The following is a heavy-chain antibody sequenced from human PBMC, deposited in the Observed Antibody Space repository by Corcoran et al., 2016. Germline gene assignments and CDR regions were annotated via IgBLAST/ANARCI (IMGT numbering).Heavy chain of an antibody. Sequence: QVQLVQSGAEVKKPGSSVKVSCKASGGTFSSYAISWVRQAPGQGLEWMGGIIPIFGTANYAQKFQGRVTITADKSTSTAYMELSSLRSEDTAVYYCARTAAADQLLSNNWFDPWGQGTLVTVSS. J-gene: IGHJ5*02. D-gene: IGHD2-2*01. V-gene: IGHV1-69*06. CDR3: ARTAAADQLLSNNWFDP. CDR2: IIPIFGTA. CDR1: GGTFSSYA.